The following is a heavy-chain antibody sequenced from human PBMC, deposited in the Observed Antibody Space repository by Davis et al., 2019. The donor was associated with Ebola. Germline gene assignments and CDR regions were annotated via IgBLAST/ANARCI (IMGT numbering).Heavy chain of an antibody. V-gene: IGHV3-21*01. CDR1: GFTFSSYS. J-gene: IGHJ4*02. CDR3: ARDLYDSSGYFFDY. Sequence: PGGSLRLSCAASGFTFSSYSMNWVRQAPGKGLEWVSSISSSSSYIYYADSVKGRFTISRGNAKNSLYLQMNSLRAEDTAVYYCARDLYDSSGYFFDYWGQGTLVTVSS. D-gene: IGHD3-22*01. CDR2: ISSSSSYI.